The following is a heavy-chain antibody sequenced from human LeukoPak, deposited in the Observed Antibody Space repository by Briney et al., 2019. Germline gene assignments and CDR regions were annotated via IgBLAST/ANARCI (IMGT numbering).Heavy chain of an antibody. CDR3: ARPGECSTSCYTESWFDP. CDR2: IKQDGSEK. Sequence: GGSLRLSCAASGFTFSSYWMSWVRQAPGKGLEWVANIKQDGSEKYYVDSVKGRFTISRDNAKNSLYLQMNSLRAEDTAVYYCARPGECSTSCYTESWFDPWGQGTLVTVSS. J-gene: IGHJ5*02. CDR1: GFTFSSYW. V-gene: IGHV3-7*01. D-gene: IGHD2-2*02.